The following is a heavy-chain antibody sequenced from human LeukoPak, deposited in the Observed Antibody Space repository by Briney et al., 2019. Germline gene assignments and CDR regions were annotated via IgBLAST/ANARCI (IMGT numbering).Heavy chain of an antibody. CDR1: GYTFTSYG. J-gene: IGHJ3*01. Sequence: ASVKVSCKASGYTFTSYGISWVRQAPGQGLEWMGWISAYNGNTNYAQKLQGRVTMTTDTSTSTAYMELSSLRSEDTAVYYCASKQSNWNYVYDAFDVWGQGTMVTVSS. CDR2: ISAYNGNT. D-gene: IGHD1-7*01. V-gene: IGHV1-18*01. CDR3: ASKQSNWNYVYDAFDV.